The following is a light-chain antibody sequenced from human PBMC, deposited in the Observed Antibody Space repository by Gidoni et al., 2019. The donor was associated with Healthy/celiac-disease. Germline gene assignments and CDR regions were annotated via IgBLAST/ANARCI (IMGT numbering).Light chain of an antibody. CDR2: GAS. CDR1: QSVSSN. CDR3: QQYNNWPLSIT. Sequence: EIIMTPSPATLSVSPGERATLSCRASQSVSSNLAWYQQKPGQAPRLLIYGASTRATGIPARFSGSGSGKEFTLTISSLQSEDFAVYYCQQYNNWPLSITFGQGTRLEIK. J-gene: IGKJ5*01. V-gene: IGKV3-15*01.